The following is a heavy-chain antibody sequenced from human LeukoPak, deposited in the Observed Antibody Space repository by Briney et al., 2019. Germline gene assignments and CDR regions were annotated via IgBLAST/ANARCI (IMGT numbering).Heavy chain of an antibody. Sequence: GGSLRLSCAASGFTFDDYAMHWVRQAPGKGLEWVSGISWNGGTIGYADSVKGRFTISRDNSKNTLYLKMNSLRAEDTAVYYCAKGHGWEASYYYYYMDVWGKGTTVTISS. J-gene: IGHJ6*03. CDR2: ISWNGGTI. D-gene: IGHD1-26*01. CDR3: AKGHGWEASYYYYYMDV. V-gene: IGHV3-9*01. CDR1: GFTFDDYA.